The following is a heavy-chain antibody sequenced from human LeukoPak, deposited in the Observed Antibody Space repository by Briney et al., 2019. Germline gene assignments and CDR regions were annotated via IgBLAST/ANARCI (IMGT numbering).Heavy chain of an antibody. J-gene: IGHJ4*02. CDR3: ARDYEYSSAGIAY. V-gene: IGHV4-61*02. CDR2: IYTSGST. D-gene: IGHD6-13*01. CDR1: GGSISSGSYY. Sequence: PSETLSLTCTVSGGSISSGSYYWSWIRQPAGKGLEWIGRIYTSGSTNYNPSLKSRVTISVDTSKNQFSLKLSSVTAADTAVYYCARDYEYSSAGIAYWGQGTLVTVSS.